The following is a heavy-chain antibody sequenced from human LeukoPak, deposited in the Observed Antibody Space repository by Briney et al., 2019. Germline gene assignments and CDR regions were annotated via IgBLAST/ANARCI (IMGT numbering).Heavy chain of an antibody. CDR3: AKGIVVVPAASSPY. J-gene: IGHJ4*02. CDR2: IRYDGSNK. Sequence: GGSLRLSCAASGFTFSSYGMHWVRQAPGKGLEWVAFIRYDGSNKYYADSVKGRFTISRDNSKNTLYLQMNSLRAKDTAVYYCAKGIVVVPAASSPYWGQGTLVTVSS. D-gene: IGHD2-2*01. CDR1: GFTFSSYG. V-gene: IGHV3-30*02.